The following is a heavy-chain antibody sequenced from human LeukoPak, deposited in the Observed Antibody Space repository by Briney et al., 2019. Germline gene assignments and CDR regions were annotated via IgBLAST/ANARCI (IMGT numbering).Heavy chain of an antibody. CDR2: IYYSGST. CDR3: ARGSSGWPFDY. J-gene: IGHJ4*02. CDR1: GGSISSYY. D-gene: IGHD6-19*01. V-gene: IGHV4-59*01. Sequence: SETLSLTCTVSGGSISSYYWSWIRQPPGKGLEWIGYIYYSGSTNYNPSLKSRVTISVDTSKNQFSLKLSSVTAADTAVYYCARGSSGWPFDYWGQGTLVTVSS.